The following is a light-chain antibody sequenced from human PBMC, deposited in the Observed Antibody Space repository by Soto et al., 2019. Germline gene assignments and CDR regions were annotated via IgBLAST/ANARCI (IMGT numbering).Light chain of an antibody. Sequence: ETVLTQSPGTLSLSPGERATLSCRASQTIRSNYLAWYRQTPGQAPRLLIYGASNRATGIADRFSGSGSGTDFTLIISRLEPDDFALYYCQEYGSSPWTFGQGTKVEIK. CDR2: GAS. CDR1: QTIRSNY. V-gene: IGKV3-20*01. J-gene: IGKJ1*01. CDR3: QEYGSSPWT.